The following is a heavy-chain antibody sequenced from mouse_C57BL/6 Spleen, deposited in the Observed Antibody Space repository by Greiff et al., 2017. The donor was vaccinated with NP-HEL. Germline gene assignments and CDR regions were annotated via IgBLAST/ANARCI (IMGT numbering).Heavy chain of an antibody. Sequence: QVQLQQSGAELVKPGASVKISCKASGYAFSSYWMNWVKQRPGKGLEWIGQIYPGDGDTNYNGKFKGKATLTADKSSSTAYMQLSSLTSEDSAVYFCARLTDGYYGGTMDYWGQGTSVTVSS. CDR1: GYAFSSYW. D-gene: IGHD2-3*01. J-gene: IGHJ4*01. CDR2: IYPGDGDT. CDR3: ARLTDGYYGGTMDY. V-gene: IGHV1-80*01.